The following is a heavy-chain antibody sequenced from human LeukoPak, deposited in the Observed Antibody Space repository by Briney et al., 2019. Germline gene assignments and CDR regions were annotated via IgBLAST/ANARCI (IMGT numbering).Heavy chain of an antibody. D-gene: IGHD2/OR15-2a*01. J-gene: IGHJ4*02. CDR2: INHSGST. CDR3: AREYWAENIPYYFDY. CDR1: GGSFSGYY. Sequence: PSETLSLTCAVYGGSFSGYYWSWIRQPPGKGLEWIGEINHSGSTNYNPSLKSRVTISVDTSKNQFSLKLSSVTAADTAVYYCAREYWAENIPYYFDYWGQGTLVTVPS. V-gene: IGHV4-34*01.